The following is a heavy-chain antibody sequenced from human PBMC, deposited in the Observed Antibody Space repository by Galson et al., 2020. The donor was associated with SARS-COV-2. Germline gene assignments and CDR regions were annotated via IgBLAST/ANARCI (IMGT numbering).Heavy chain of an antibody. D-gene: IGHD3-22*01. CDR1: GYSVSTTNY. CDR2: VYPSGTT. CDR3: ARQGVNMIVLVTVPGWYFDL. V-gene: IGHV4-38-2*02. J-gene: IGHJ2*01. Sequence: SETLSLTCNVSGYSVSTTNYWGWVRQHPGRGLEWIGSVYPSGTTYYNPSLKSRVTISVDTSKNQFSLRLDSVTAADTALYYCARQGVNMIVLVTVPGWYFDLWGRGTLVTVSS.